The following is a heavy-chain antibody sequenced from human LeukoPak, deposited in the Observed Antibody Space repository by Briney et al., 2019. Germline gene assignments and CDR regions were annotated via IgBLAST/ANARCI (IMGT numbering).Heavy chain of an antibody. Sequence: GGSLRLSCAGSGYTFSSYWMHWVRQAPGKGLVWVSRINSDGSSTAYADSVKGRFTISRDSSKNTLYLQMNSLRAEDTAVYYCARDSPSYGLDVWGQGTTVTVSS. V-gene: IGHV3-74*01. CDR3: ARDSPSYGLDV. J-gene: IGHJ6*02. CDR2: INSDGSST. CDR1: GYTFSSYW.